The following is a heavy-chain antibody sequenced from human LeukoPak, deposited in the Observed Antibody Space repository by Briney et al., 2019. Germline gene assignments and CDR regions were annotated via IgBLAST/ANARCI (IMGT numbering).Heavy chain of an antibody. V-gene: IGHV1-18*01. Sequence: ASVKVSCKASGYTFTRYGISWVRQAPGQGREWMGWISTYNGNTNYAQKLQGRVTMTTDTSTSTAYMELRSLRSDDTAVYYCARNCGGDCYEAFDYWGQGTLVTVSS. CDR2: ISTYNGNT. CDR1: GYTFTRYG. D-gene: IGHD2-21*02. CDR3: ARNCGGDCYEAFDY. J-gene: IGHJ4*02.